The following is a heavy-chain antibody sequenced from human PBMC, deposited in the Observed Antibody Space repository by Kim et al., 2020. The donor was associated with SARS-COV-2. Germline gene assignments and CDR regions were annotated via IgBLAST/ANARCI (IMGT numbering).Heavy chain of an antibody. CDR3: ARDRNLVPHYYYYYYGMDV. D-gene: IGHD6-6*01. V-gene: IGHV4-30-4*01. CDR1: CGSISSGDYY. J-gene: IGHJ6*02. CDR2: IYYSGST. Sequence: SETLSLTCTVSCGSISSGDYYWSWIRQPPGKGLEWIGYIYYSGSTYYNPSLKSRVTISVDTSKNQFSLKLSSVTAADTAVYYCARDRNLVPHYYYYYYGMDVWGQGTTVTVSS.